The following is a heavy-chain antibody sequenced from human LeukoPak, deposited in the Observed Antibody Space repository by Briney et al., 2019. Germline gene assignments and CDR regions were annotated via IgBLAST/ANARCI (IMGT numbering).Heavy chain of an antibody. J-gene: IGHJ1*01. CDR3: ARDINHYYDSIAAYLQH. CDR2: ISSSSSYI. V-gene: IGHV3-21*01. D-gene: IGHD3-22*01. Sequence: GGSLRLSCAASGFTFSSYSMNWVRQAPGKGLEWVSSISSSSSYIYYADSVKGRFTISRDNATNSLYLQMNSLRAEDTAVYYCARDINHYYDSIAAYLQHWGQGTLVTVSS. CDR1: GFTFSSYS.